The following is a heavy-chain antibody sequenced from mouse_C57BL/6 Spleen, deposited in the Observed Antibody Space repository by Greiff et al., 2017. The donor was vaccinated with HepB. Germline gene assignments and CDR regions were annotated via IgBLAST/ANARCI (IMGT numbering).Heavy chain of an antibody. D-gene: IGHD2-4*01. CDR1: GFTFSSYA. CDR3: TSFDYDVHYAMDY. CDR2: ISSGGDYI. V-gene: IGHV5-9-1*02. Sequence: EVRLVESGEGLVKPGGSLKLSCAASGFTFSSYAMSWVRQTPEKRLEWVAYISSGGDYIYYADTVKGRFTISRDNARNTLYLQMSSLKSEDTAMYYCTSFDYDVHYAMDYWGQGTSVTVSS. J-gene: IGHJ4*01.